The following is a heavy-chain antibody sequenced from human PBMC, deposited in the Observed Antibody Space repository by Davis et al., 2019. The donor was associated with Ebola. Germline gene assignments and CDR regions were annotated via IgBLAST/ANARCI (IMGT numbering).Heavy chain of an antibody. J-gene: IGHJ4*02. D-gene: IGHD3-22*01. CDR2: INPNDGRT. CDR3: ARAIYYYDSSGYSDF. V-gene: IGHV1-46*01. CDR1: GYTFTNYY. Sequence: ASVKVSCKASGYTFTNYYMHWVRQAPGQGLEWMGMINPNDGRTIYAQKFQGRVTVTRDTSTTTVYMDLSSLRSEDTAVYYCARAIYYYDSSGYSDFWGQGTLVTVSS.